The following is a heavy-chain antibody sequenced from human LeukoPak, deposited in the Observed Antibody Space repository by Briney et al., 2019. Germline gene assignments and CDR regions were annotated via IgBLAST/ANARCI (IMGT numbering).Heavy chain of an antibody. CDR1: GFTFSSYA. Sequence: PGGSLRLSCSASGFTFSSYAMHWVRQAPGKGLEYVSAISSNGGSTYYADSVKGRFTISRDNSKNTLYLQMSSLRAEDTAVYYCVNPGDYDSSGYYSVDYWGQGTLVTVSS. CDR3: VNPGDYDSSGYYSVDY. D-gene: IGHD3-22*01. V-gene: IGHV3-64D*06. J-gene: IGHJ4*02. CDR2: ISSNGGST.